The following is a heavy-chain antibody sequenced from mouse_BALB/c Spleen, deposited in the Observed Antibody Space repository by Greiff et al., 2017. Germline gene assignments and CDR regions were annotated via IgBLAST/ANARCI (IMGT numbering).Heavy chain of an antibody. Sequence: EVKLMESGGGLVKPGGSLKLSCAASGFTFSSYAMSWVRQTPEKRLEWFATISSGGSYTYYPDSVKGRFTISRDNAKNTLYLQMSSLRSEDTAMYYCARHALGFAYWGQGTLVTVSA. CDR1: GFTFSSYA. CDR3: ARHALGFAY. V-gene: IGHV5-9-3*01. CDR2: ISSGGSYT. J-gene: IGHJ3*01.